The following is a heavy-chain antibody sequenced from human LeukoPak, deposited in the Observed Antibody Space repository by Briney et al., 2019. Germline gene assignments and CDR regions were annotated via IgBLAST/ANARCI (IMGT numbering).Heavy chain of an antibody. CDR2: IFHSGST. D-gene: IGHD6-13*01. CDR1: GYSISSGYF. V-gene: IGHV4-38-2*02. J-gene: IGHJ4*02. CDR3: ARSWFSTGPADY. Sequence: SETLSLTCTLSGYSISSGYFWGWIRQPPGKGLEWIGSIFHSGSTYYNPSLKSRVTISVDTSKNQFSLKLTSVTAADTAVYYCARSWFSTGPADYWGQGTLVTVSS.